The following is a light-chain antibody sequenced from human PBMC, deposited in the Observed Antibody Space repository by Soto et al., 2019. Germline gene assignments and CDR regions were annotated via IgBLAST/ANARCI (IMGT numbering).Light chain of an antibody. V-gene: IGKV2-28*01. CDR3: MQALQTPWT. J-gene: IGKJ1*01. Sequence: DIVMTQSPLSLPVTPGEPASISCRYSQSLLKSNGYNYLDWYLQKPGQSPQVLIYLGSNRASGVPDRFSGSGSGTYCTLKISRVEAEDVGIYYCMQALQTPWTFGQGTKVEIK. CDR1: QSLLKSNGYNY. CDR2: LGS.